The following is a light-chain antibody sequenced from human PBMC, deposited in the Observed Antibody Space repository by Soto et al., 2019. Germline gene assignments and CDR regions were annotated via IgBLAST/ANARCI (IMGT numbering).Light chain of an antibody. V-gene: IGKV3-20*01. J-gene: IGKJ1*01. Sequence: EIVLTQSPGTLSLSPGERATLSCRASQSVSSSYLAWYQQKPGQAPRLLTYGASSRATGIPDRFSGSGSVTDFTLTISRLEPEDFAVYYCQQYGSARTFGQGTKVDIK. CDR2: GAS. CDR3: QQYGSART. CDR1: QSVSSSY.